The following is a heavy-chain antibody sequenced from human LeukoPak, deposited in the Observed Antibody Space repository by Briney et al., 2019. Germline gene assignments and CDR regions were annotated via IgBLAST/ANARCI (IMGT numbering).Heavy chain of an antibody. Sequence: SETLSLTCTVSGGSISIGSYYWSWIRQPAGKGLEWIGRIYTSGSTNYNPSLKSRVTMSVDTSKNQFSLKLSSVTAADTAVYYCARDPYGSGLYNWFDPWGQGTLVTVSS. D-gene: IGHD3-10*01. V-gene: IGHV4-61*02. CDR2: IYTSGST. CDR1: GGSISIGSYY. J-gene: IGHJ5*02. CDR3: ARDPYGSGLYNWFDP.